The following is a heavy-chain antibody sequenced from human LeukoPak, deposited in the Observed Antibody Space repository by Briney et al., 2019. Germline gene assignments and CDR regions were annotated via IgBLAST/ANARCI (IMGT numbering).Heavy chain of an antibody. CDR2: ISSNGGST. Sequence: GGSLRLSCAASGFTFSSYAMHWVRQAPGKGLEYVSAISSNGGSTYYANSVKGRFTISRVNSKNTLYLQMGSLRAEDMAVYYCARDRYYDSSGYNDYWGQGTLVTVSS. CDR3: ARDRYYDSSGYNDY. D-gene: IGHD3-22*01. V-gene: IGHV3-64*01. J-gene: IGHJ4*02. CDR1: GFTFSSYA.